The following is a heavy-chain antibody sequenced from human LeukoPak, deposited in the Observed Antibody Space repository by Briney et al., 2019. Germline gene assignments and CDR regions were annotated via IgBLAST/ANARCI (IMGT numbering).Heavy chain of an antibody. Sequence: GGSLRLSCAASGFTFSNPVMSWVRQAPGKGLEWVSTLSGSGITTYYADSVKGRFTISRDNSKNTLYLQMNSLRAEDTAVYYCAKGIYSSGWSYFDYWGHGTLVTVSS. CDR3: AKGIYSSGWSYFDY. J-gene: IGHJ4*01. V-gene: IGHV3-23*01. D-gene: IGHD6-19*01. CDR2: LSGSGITT. CDR1: GFTFSNPV.